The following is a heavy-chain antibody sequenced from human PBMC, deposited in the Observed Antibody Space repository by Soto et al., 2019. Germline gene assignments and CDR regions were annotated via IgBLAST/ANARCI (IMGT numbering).Heavy chain of an antibody. CDR1: GYTFTSYY. CDR3: ARASSGWSPNDY. D-gene: IGHD6-19*01. J-gene: IGHJ4*02. Sequence: QVQLVQSGAEVKKPGDSVKVSCKASGYTFTSYYMHCVRQAPGHRLEWMGIINPSGGSTSYPQKFQDRVTVTRDTSTSTVYMELSSLRSEDTAVYYCARASSGWSPNDYWGQGTLVTVSS. CDR2: INPSGGST. V-gene: IGHV1-46*01.